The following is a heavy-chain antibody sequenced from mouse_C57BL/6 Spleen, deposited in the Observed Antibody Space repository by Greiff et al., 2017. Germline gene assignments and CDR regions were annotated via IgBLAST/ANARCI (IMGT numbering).Heavy chain of an antibody. J-gene: IGHJ4*01. D-gene: IGHD4-1*01. CDR1: GYTFTSYW. V-gene: IGHV1-61*01. Sequence: VQLQQSGPELVRPGSSVKLSCKASGYTFTSYWMDWVKQRPGQGLEWIGNIYPSDSETHYNQKFKDKATLTVDKSSSTAYMQLSSLTSEDSAVYYCARAGSYYAMDYWGQGTSVTVSS. CDR3: ARAGSYYAMDY. CDR2: IYPSDSET.